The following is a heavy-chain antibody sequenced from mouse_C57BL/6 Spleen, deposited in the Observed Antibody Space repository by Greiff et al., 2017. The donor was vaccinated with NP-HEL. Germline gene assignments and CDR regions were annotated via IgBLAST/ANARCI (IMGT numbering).Heavy chain of an antibody. D-gene: IGHD2-1*01. CDR2: INPNNGGT. CDR3: ASEIYYGNYMVDY. Sequence: EVQLQQSGPELVKPGASVKISCKASGYTFTDYYMNWVKQSHGKSLEWIGDINPNNGGTSYNQKFKGKATLTVDNSTSTAYMELRSLTSADSAIYYYASEIYYGNYMVDYWGQGTTLTVSS. V-gene: IGHV1-26*01. CDR1: GYTFTDYY. J-gene: IGHJ2*01.